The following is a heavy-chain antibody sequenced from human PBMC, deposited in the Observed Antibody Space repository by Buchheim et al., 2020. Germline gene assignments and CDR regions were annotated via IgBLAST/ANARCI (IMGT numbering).Heavy chain of an antibody. CDR2: FFYSGNT. Sequence: QLQLQESGPGLVKPSETLSLTCTVSGDSISSSGYYWGWIRQPPGKGLEWIGTFFYSGNTYYNPSLKRRVTISVDTPANQFSLKLSSVTAADTAVYHCTRDPDYAGQGTL. J-gene: IGHJ4*02. CDR1: GDSISSSGYY. CDR3: TRDPDY. V-gene: IGHV4-39*07.